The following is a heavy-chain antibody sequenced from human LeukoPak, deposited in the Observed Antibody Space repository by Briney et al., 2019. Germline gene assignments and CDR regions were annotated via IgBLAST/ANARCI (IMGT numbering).Heavy chain of an antibody. J-gene: IGHJ4*02. V-gene: IGHV4-59*08. CDR3: ARLLSTTSTFLDY. Sequence: SETLSLTCTVSGGSISSYYWSWIRQPPGKGLEWIGYIYYSGSTNYNPSLKSRVTISVDTSKNQFSLKLSSVTAADTAVYYCARLLSTTSTFLDYWGQGTLVTVSS. CDR1: GGSISSYY. CDR2: IYYSGST. D-gene: IGHD1-1*01.